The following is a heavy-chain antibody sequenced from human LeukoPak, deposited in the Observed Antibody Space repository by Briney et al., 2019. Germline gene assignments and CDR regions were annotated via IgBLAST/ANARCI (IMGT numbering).Heavy chain of an antibody. Sequence: SETLSLTCTVSGDSISNYYWSWIRQSPEKGLEWIGYTYNSGNTRYNPSLKSRVTISVDTSKNQFSLKLSSVTAADTAVYYCARSGFQGYFDYWGQGTLVTVSS. V-gene: IGHV4-59*08. CDR1: GDSISNYY. CDR3: ARSGFQGYFDY. CDR2: TYNSGNT. D-gene: IGHD3-10*01. J-gene: IGHJ4*02.